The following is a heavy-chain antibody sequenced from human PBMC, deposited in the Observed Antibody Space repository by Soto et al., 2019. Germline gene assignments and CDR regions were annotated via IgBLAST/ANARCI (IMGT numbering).Heavy chain of an antibody. J-gene: IGHJ4*02. CDR1: GGTFSSYA. V-gene: IGHV1-69*06. D-gene: IGHD6-19*01. Sequence: GASVNVSCKASGGTFSSYAISWVRQAPGQGLEWMGGIIPIFGTANYAQKFQGRVTITADKSTSTAYMELSSLRSEDTAVYYCARGKAVAGRGLVDYWGQGTLVTVSS. CDR2: IIPIFGTA. CDR3: ARGKAVAGRGLVDY.